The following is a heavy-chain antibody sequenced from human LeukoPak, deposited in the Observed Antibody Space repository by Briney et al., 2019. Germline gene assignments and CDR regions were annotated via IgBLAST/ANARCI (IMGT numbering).Heavy chain of an antibody. D-gene: IGHD4-11*01. J-gene: IGHJ4*02. Sequence: WMGWINPNSGGTSYAQKFQGRVTMTRETSISTAYMELSRLKSDDTAVYYCAREPTPPSEYWGQGTLVTVSS. CDR2: INPNSGGT. V-gene: IGHV1-2*02. CDR3: AREPTPPSEY.